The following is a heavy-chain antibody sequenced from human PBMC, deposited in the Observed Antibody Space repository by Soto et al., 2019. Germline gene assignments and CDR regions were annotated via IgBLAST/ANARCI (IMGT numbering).Heavy chain of an antibody. Sequence: QVQLQESGPGLVKPSETLSLTCTVSGGSVSSGSYYWSWIRQPPGKGLEWIGYIYYSGSTNYNPSLKSRVTLSVDTSKNQFSLKLSSVTAADTAVYYCARVRGDGYNYDYWGQGTLVTVSS. V-gene: IGHV4-61*01. CDR1: GGSVSSGSYY. CDR2: IYYSGST. CDR3: ARVRGDGYNYDY. J-gene: IGHJ4*02. D-gene: IGHD5-12*01.